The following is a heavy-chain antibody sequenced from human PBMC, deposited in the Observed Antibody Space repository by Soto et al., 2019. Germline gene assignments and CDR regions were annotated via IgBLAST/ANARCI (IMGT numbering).Heavy chain of an antibody. CDR3: ARASTSGNYWHFY. V-gene: IGHV1-18*01. D-gene: IGHD3-10*01. Sequence: GASVKVSCKASGHTFTDNGITWVRQAPGQGLEWMGWISCYNGDTKYAQKLQGRVTMTTDTSTSTAFMELRDLRADDTAVYFCARASTSGNYWHFYWGQGTLVTVSS. CDR1: GHTFTDNG. J-gene: IGHJ4*02. CDR2: ISCYNGDT.